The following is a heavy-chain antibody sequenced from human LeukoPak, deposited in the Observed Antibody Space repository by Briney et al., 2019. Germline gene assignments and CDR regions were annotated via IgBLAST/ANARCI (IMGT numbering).Heavy chain of an antibody. CDR1: GGSISSGGYY. CDR3: ARGRIVGATTNWFDP. V-gene: IGHV4-31*03. CDR2: IYYSGST. J-gene: IGHJ5*02. Sequence: NPSQTLSLTCTVSGGSISSGGYYWSWIRQHPGKGLEWIGYIYYSGSTYYNPSLKSRVTISVDTSKNQFSLKLSSVTAADTAVYYCARGRIVGATTNWFDPWGQGTLVTVSS. D-gene: IGHD1-26*01.